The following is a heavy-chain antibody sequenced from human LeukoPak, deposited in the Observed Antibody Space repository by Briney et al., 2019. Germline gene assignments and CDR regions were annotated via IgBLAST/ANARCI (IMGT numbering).Heavy chain of an antibody. Sequence: QPGRCLRPSCPPSGFTFSSYSTSSARHAPRDWLGSVSLIISSSSYTNYADPVKGRFPNFRDNAKKSLYLQMSSLRAEDTAVYYCATHYYDSSGYCHVLSWGQGSLVTVSS. CDR1: GFTFSSYS. CDR3: ATHYYDSSGYCHVLS. J-gene: IGHJ5*02. V-gene: IGHV3-48*04. D-gene: IGHD3-22*01. CDR2: IISSSSYT.